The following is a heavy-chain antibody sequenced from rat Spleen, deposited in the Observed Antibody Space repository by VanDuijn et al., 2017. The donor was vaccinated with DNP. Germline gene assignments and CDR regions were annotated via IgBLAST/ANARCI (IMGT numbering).Heavy chain of an antibody. CDR1: GFTFSSYW. Sequence: EVQLVETGGGLVQPGRSLKLSCVVSGFTFSSYWMFWIRQAPGKGLEWVASINTDGSSTHYLDSVNGRFTISRDNAENTVYLQMNSLRSEDTATYYCAKDQHWYAMDAWGQGTSVTVSS. J-gene: IGHJ4*01. V-gene: IGHV5-58*01. CDR3: AKDQHWYAMDA. CDR2: INTDGSST.